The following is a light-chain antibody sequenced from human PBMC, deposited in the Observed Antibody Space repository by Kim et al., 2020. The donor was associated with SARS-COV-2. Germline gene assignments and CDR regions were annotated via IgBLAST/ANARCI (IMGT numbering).Light chain of an antibody. V-gene: IGKV3-20*01. CDR3: QQYGGSPLFS. CDR2: GAS. CDR1: QTVTNNY. Sequence: EIVLTQSPGTLSLSPGERATLSCRASQTVTNNYLAWYKQKPGQAPRLLIYGASTRATGIPDRFSGSGSGTDFTLTISRLEPEDFTVYFCQQYGGSPLFSFGPGTKVDIK. J-gene: IGKJ3*01.